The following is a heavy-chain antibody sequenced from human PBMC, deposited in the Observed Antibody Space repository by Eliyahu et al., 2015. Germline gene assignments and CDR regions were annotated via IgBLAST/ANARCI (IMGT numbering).Heavy chain of an antibody. CDR1: GXSFXXYY. D-gene: IGHD5-24*01. Sequence: QVQLQQWGAGLLKPSEXLSLTXXVYGXSFXXYYWSWXRQPPGKGLEWIGEINHSGSTNYNPSLKSRVTISVDTSQNQFSLRLSSVTAADTAVYYCARDRQRWLQLRILDYWGQGTLVTVSS. CDR3: ARDRQRWLQLRILDY. V-gene: IGHV4-34*01. CDR2: INHSGST. J-gene: IGHJ4*02.